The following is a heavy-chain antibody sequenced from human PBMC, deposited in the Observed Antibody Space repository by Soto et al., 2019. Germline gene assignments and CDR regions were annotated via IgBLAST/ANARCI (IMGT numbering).Heavy chain of an antibody. J-gene: IGHJ3*02. D-gene: IGHD6-19*01. CDR1: GYSFTSYW. CDR2: IYPGDSDT. V-gene: IGHV5-51*01. Sequence: GESLQISCKGSGYSFTSYWIGWVRQMPGKGLEWMGMIYPGDSDTRYSPSFQGQVTISADKSISTAYLQWSSLKASDTAMYYCARRIAVAGYAAFDIWGQGTMVTVSS. CDR3: ARRIAVAGYAAFDI.